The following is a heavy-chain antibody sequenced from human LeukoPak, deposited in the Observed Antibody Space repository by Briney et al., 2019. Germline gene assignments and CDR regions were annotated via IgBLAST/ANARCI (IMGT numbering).Heavy chain of an antibody. J-gene: IGHJ3*01. CDR3: ARRYGGSSGKGFDV. V-gene: IGHV3-48*03. CDR1: GFTFKSYE. CDR2: ISSSGSTI. D-gene: IGHD6-6*01. Sequence: GGSLRLSCAASGFTFKSYEMNWVRQAPGKGLEWVSHISSSGSTIYLADSVKGRFTISRDNAKNSLFLQMNSLRAEDTAVYYCARRYGGSSGKGFDVWGQGTMVSVSS.